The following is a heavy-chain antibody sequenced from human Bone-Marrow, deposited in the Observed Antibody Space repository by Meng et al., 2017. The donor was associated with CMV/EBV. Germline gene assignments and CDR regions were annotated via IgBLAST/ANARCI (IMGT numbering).Heavy chain of an antibody. V-gene: IGHV3-23*03. Sequence: GESLKISCAASGFTFSSYAMSWVRQAPGKGLEWVSVIYSGGSSTYYADFVKGRFTISRDNSKNTLCLQINSLRAEDTAAYYCAKGGGAARFWIYWGQGTLVTVSP. CDR2: IYSGGSST. CDR3: AKGGGAARFWIY. J-gene: IGHJ4*02. D-gene: IGHD6-6*01. CDR1: GFTFSSYA.